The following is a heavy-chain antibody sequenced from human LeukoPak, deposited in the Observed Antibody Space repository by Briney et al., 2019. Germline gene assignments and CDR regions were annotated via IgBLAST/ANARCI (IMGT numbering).Heavy chain of an antibody. V-gene: IGHV3-11*01. CDR2: ISSSGSTI. D-gene: IGHD3-9*01. Sequence: GGPLRLSCAASGFTFSDYYMSWIRQAPGKGLEWVSYISSSGSTIYYADSVKGRFTISRDNAKNSLYLQMNSLRAEDTAVYYCARMYYDILTGYYFDYWGQGTLVTVSS. CDR1: GFTFSDYY. J-gene: IGHJ4*02. CDR3: ARMYYDILTGYYFDY.